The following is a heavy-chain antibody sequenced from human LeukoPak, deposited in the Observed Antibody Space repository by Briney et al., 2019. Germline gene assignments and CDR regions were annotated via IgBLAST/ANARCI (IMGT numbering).Heavy chain of an antibody. J-gene: IGHJ5*01. D-gene: IGHD3-9*01. V-gene: IGHV5-51*01. CDR2: IYPYDSDT. CDR1: GYSFTSNW. Sequence: GESLKISCKGSGYSFTSNWIAWVRQMPGKGLEWMGIIYPYDSDTRYSPPFQGQVTMSVDKSISTAYLQWSSLKASDTATYYCARQYYDVLTGPNRFDSWGQGTLVTVSS. CDR3: ARQYYDVLTGPNRFDS.